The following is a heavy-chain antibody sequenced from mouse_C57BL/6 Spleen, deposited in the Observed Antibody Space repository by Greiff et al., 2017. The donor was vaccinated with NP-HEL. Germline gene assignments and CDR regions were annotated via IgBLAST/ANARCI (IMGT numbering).Heavy chain of an antibody. Sequence: QVQLKQPGAELVKPGASVKLSCKASGYTFTSYWMHWVKQSPGQGLAWIGMIHPNSVSTNYNETFKSKATLTVDKSSSTAYMQLSSLTSEDSAVYYCASIITTVVAPRYFDVWGTGTTVTVSS. J-gene: IGHJ1*03. CDR2: IHPNSVST. CDR3: ASIITTVVAPRYFDV. V-gene: IGHV1-64*01. D-gene: IGHD1-1*01. CDR1: GYTFTSYW.